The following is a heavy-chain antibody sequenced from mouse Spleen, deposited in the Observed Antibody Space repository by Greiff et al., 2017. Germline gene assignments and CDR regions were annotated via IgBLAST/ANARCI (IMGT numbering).Heavy chain of an antibody. Sequence: VQLQQSGAELVRPGASVKLSCKASGYTFTSYGISWVKQRPGQGLEWIGEIYPRSGNTYYNEKFKGKATLTADKSSSTAYMELRSLTSEDSAVYFCARRGGRGCVDYWGQGTTLTVSS. V-gene: IGHV1-81*01. CDR2: IYPRSGNT. CDR1: GYTFTSYG. CDR3: ARRGGRGCVDY. J-gene: IGHJ2*01.